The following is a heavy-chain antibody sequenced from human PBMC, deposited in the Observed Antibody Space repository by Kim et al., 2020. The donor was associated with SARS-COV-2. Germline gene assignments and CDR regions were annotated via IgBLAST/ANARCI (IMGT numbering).Heavy chain of an antibody. V-gene: IGHV1-69*13. D-gene: IGHD3-10*01. J-gene: IGHJ4*02. CDR2: FIPIFGTA. Sequence: SVKVSCKPSGGTFSSFSLSWVRQAPGQGLEWLGGFIPIFGTANYAQKFRGRITVTADESTSTAYMELSSLRSEDTAVYYCAGCYGSGSYCQYFDYWGQGSLVTVSS. CDR3: AGCYGSGSYCQYFDY. CDR1: GGTFSSFS.